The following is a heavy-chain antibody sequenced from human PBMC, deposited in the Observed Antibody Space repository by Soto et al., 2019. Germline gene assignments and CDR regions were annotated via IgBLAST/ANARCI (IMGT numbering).Heavy chain of an antibody. Sequence: QVQLVQSGAEVKRPGASVKVSCETSGYTFIGYYVHWVRQVPGQGLEWMGWITTNNGGTKYAQRFQGRLTMTRDTSFNTAYMELSRLTTDDTAVYYCATRRGNYPIPALLQYWGQGTLITVSS. V-gene: IGHV1-2*02. CDR3: ATRRGNYPIPALLQY. CDR2: ITTNNGGT. CDR1: GYTFIGYY. D-gene: IGHD3-10*01. J-gene: IGHJ1*01.